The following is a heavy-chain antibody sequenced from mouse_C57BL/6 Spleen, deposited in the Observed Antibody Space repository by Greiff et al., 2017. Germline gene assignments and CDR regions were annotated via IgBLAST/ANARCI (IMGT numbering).Heavy chain of an antibody. D-gene: IGHD2-1*01. CDR2: IDPSDSYT. J-gene: IGHJ2*01. V-gene: IGHV1-69*01. Sequence: QVQLKQPGAELVMPGASVKLSCKASGYTFTSYWMHWVKQRPGQGLEWIGEIDPSDSYTNYNQKFKGKSTLTVDKSSSTAYMQLSSLTSEDSAVYYCASYGNYLGYWGQGTTLTVSS. CDR1: GYTFTSYW. CDR3: ASYGNYLGY.